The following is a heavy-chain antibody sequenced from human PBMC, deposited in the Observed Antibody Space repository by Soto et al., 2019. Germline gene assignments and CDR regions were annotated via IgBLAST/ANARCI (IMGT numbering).Heavy chain of an antibody. CDR2: VSIGGST. CDR3: AKRRGAGGHFDY. CDR1: GFTFSSYA. D-gene: IGHD2-15*01. V-gene: IGHV3-23*01. Sequence: VGSLRLSCAASGFTFSSYAMGWVRQGPGKGLEWVAVVSIGGSTHYADSVRGRFTISRDNSKNTLSLQMNSLTAEDTAVYFCAKRRGAGGHFDYWGQGAWSPSPQ. J-gene: IGHJ4*02.